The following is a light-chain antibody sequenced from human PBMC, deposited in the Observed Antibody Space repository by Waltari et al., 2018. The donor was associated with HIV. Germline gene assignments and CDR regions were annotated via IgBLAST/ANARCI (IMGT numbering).Light chain of an antibody. J-gene: IGLJ1*01. CDR1: SGDVGHSNS. CDR2: DVS. CDR3: ASYTTSNTRV. Sequence: QSALTQPASVSGSPGQSITISCTGTSGDVGHSNSFPWYQQHPGKVPRLMIYDVSNRASGVSNRFSGSKSGDTASLTISGLQPEDEADYYCASYTTSNTRVFGTGTEVTVV. V-gene: IGLV2-14*03.